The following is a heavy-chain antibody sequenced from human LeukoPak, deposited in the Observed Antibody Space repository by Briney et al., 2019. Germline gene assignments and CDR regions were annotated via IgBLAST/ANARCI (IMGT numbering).Heavy chain of an antibody. CDR2: ISSSGSTI. D-gene: IGHD3-10*01. Sequence: SGGSLRLSCAASGFTFSNAWMSWVRQAPGKGLEWVTYISSSGSTIYYADSVKGRFSISRDNAKNTLYLQMNSLRAEDTAVYYRARDKLWFGEFNPWGQGTLVTVSS. CDR3: ARDKLWFGEFNP. J-gene: IGHJ5*02. CDR1: GFTFSNAW. V-gene: IGHV3-11*01.